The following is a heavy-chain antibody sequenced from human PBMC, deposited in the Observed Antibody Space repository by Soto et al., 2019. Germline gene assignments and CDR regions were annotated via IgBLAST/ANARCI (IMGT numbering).Heavy chain of an antibody. CDR3: ARVVYYYSSGFYLPPPHYFDY. J-gene: IGHJ4*02. V-gene: IGHV4-61*01. CDR1: GGGSVSSGSYY. D-gene: IGHD3-22*01. CDR2: IYYSGST. Sequence: PSETLSLTCTVSGGGSVSSGSYYWSWMRQPPGKELEWIGYIYYSGSTNYNPSLKSRVTISVDTSKNQFSLKLRSVIAADTAVYYCARVVYYYSSGFYLPPPHYFDYWGQGTLVTVSS.